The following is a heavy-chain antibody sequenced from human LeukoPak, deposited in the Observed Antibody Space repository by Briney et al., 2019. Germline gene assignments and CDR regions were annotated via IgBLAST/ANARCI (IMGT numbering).Heavy chain of an antibody. J-gene: IGHJ6*03. CDR1: GFTFSSYG. D-gene: IGHD1-26*01. Sequence: GGSLRLSCAASGFTFSSYGMHWVRQAPGKGLEWVAFIRYDGSNKYYADSVKGRFTISRDNSKNTLYLQMNSLRAEATAVYYCAKDHSSGSYPYYYYYMDVWGKGTTVTVSS. V-gene: IGHV3-30*02. CDR2: IRYDGSNK. CDR3: AKDHSSGSYPYYYYYMDV.